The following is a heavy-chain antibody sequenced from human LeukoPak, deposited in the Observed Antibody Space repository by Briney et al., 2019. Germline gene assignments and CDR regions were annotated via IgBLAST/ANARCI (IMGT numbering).Heavy chain of an antibody. D-gene: IGHD3-22*01. J-gene: IGHJ6*02. CDR3: ARPIYDTRNAMDV. CDR1: GFTFSNYW. Sequence: GGSLRLSCAASGFTFSNYWMHWVRHAPGKGLVWVSRINSDGSSTNYADSVKGRFTISRDNAKNTLYLQMNSLRVEDIAVYYCARPIYDTRNAMDVWGQGTTVTVSS. V-gene: IGHV3-74*01. CDR2: INSDGSST.